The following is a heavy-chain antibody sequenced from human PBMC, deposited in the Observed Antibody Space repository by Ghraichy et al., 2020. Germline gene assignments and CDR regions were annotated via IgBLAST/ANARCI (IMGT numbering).Heavy chain of an antibody. V-gene: IGHV3-30*02. CDR1: GFTFSSYG. J-gene: IGHJ6*02. CDR3: AKDLYYDILTGYYMVYYYYGMDV. Sequence: GGSLRLSCAASGFTFSSYGMHWVRQAPGKGLEWVAFIRYDGSNKYYADSVKGRFTISRDNSKNTLYLQMNSLRAEDTAVYYCAKDLYYDILTGYYMVYYYYGMDVWGQGTTVTVSS. CDR2: IRYDGSNK. D-gene: IGHD3-9*01.